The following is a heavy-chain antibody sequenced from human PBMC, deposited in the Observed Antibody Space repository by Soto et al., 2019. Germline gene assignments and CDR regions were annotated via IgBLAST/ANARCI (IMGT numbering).Heavy chain of an antibody. J-gene: IGHJ4*02. D-gene: IGHD4-17*01. CDR2: IFYSGSA. CDR3: ARRDADFFFDF. Sequence: QVQLQESGPGLVKPSQTLSLICTVSGASMSSGGIYWSWLRQHPGKGLDWIGNIFYSGSAYYNPSLKSRVTISIDTSKNQFSLNLNSVTAADTAVYYCARRDADFFFDFWGQGTLVTVSS. V-gene: IGHV4-31*03. CDR1: GASMSSGGIY.